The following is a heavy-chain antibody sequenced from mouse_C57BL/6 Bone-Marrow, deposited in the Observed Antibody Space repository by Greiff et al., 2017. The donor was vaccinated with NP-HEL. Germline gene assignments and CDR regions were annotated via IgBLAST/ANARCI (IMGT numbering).Heavy chain of an antibody. CDR1: GFTFSSYA. D-gene: IGHD1-2*01. J-gene: IGHJ4*01. CDR3: ARGLTTAPYYAMDY. CDR2: ISDGGSYT. Sequence: EVKLVESGGGLVKPGGSLKLSCAASGFTFSSYAMSWVRQTPEKRLEWVATISDGGSYTYYPDNVKGRITISRDNAKNNLYLQMSHLKSEDTAMYYCARGLTTAPYYAMDYWGQGTSVTVSS. V-gene: IGHV5-4*03.